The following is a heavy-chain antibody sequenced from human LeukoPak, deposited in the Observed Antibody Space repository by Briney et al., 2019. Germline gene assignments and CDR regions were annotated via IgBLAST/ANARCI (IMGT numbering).Heavy chain of an antibody. D-gene: IGHD4-11*01. CDR1: GGSFSGYY. CDR2: INHSGST. J-gene: IGHJ6*02. CDR3: ARIGYSNYVPPDYYYGMDV. V-gene: IGHV4-34*01. Sequence: PSETLSLTCAVYGGSFSGYYWSWVRQPPGKGLEWIGEINHSGSTNYNPSLKSRVTISVDTSKNQFSLKLSSVTAADTAVYYCARIGYSNYVPPDYYYGMDVWGQGTAVTVSS.